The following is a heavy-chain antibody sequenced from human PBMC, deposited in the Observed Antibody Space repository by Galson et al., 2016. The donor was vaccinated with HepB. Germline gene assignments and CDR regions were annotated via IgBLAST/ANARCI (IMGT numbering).Heavy chain of an antibody. D-gene: IGHD1/OR15-1a*01. J-gene: IGHJ4*02. V-gene: IGHV4-4*02. CDR3: ATAPVGCSWNSCYLHY. Sequence: SETLSLTCAVSGGSISNNYWCNSVRQPPGKGLEWISGVHPDGRTNYNPSRTSRDTLSVDKSNNQSSLKLTSATAADTSLYYCATAPVGCSWNSCYLHYGGQGTLVTVSS. CDR1: GGSISNNYW. CDR2: VHPDGRT.